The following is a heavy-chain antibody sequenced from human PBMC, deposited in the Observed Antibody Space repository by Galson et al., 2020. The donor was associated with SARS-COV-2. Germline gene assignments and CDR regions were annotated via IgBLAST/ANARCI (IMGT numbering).Heavy chain of an antibody. CDR1: GYSISSVYY. V-gene: IGHV4-38-2*01. CDR2: IYHSGST. CDR3: ARVLTLLWTEDY. D-gene: IGHD2-21*01. Sequence: NPSETLSLTYAVPGYSISSVYYWGCIRRPPGKGLEWIGSIYHSGSTYYYPSLKSRVTTSVDTTKNQFSLTLSSVTAADTAGYYCARVLTLLWTEDYWGQGTLVTVSS. J-gene: IGHJ4*02.